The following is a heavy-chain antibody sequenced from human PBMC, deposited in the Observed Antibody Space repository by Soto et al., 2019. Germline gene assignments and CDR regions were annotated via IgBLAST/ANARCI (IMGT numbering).Heavy chain of an antibody. J-gene: IGHJ6*02. CDR1: GGSISSYY. Sequence: SETLSLTCTVSGGSISSYYWSWIRQPPGKGLEWIGYIYYSGSTNYNPSLKSRVTISVDTSKNQFSLKLSSVTAADTAVYYCARAYSGYDYVGYYYGMDVWGQGTTVTVS. CDR3: ARAYSGYDYVGYYYGMDV. V-gene: IGHV4-59*01. D-gene: IGHD5-12*01. CDR2: IYYSGST.